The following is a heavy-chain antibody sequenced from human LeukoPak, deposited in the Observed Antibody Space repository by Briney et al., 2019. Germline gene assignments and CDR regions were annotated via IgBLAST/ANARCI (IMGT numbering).Heavy chain of an antibody. CDR2: ISAYNGNT. CDR3: ARDLVATITDCYYGMDV. CDR1: GYTFTSYG. D-gene: IGHD5-12*01. V-gene: IGHV1-18*01. J-gene: IGHJ6*02. Sequence: GASVKVSCKASGYTFTSYGISWVRQAPGQGLEWMGWISAYNGNTNYAQKLQGRVTMTTDTSTSTAYMELRSLRSDDTAVYYCARDLVATITDCYYGMDVWGQGTTVTVSS.